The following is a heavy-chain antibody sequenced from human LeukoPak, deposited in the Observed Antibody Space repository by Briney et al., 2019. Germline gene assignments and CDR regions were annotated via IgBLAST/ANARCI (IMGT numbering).Heavy chain of an antibody. Sequence: PSETLSLTCAVYGGSFSGYYRSWIRQPPGKGLEWIGEINHSGSTNYNPSLKSRVTISVDTSKNQFSLKLSSVTAADTAVYYCARADYGANCDYWGQGTLVTVSS. V-gene: IGHV4-34*01. CDR3: ARADYGANCDY. J-gene: IGHJ4*02. D-gene: IGHD4/OR15-4a*01. CDR2: INHSGST. CDR1: GGSFSGYY.